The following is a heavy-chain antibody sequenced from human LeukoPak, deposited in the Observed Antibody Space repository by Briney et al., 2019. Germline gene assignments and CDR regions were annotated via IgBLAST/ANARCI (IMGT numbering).Heavy chain of an antibody. Sequence: SETLSLTCTVSGGSISSSSYYWGWIRQPPGKGLEWIGSIYYSGSTYYNPSLKSRVTISVDTSKNQFSLKLSSVTAADTAVYYCARYFLQLGRNFDYWGQGTLVTVSS. V-gene: IGHV4-39*01. CDR2: IYYSGST. J-gene: IGHJ4*02. CDR1: GGSISSSSYY. CDR3: ARYFLQLGRNFDY. D-gene: IGHD7-27*01.